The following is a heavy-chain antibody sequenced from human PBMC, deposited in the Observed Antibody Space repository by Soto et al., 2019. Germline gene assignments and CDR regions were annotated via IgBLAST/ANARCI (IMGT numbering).Heavy chain of an antibody. Sequence: QVQLVQSGAEVEKPGASVKVSCKASGYTFTTYDVNWLRQAPGHGLEWMGWMNPDTGNTGYAQKFQGRVTMTRDTSISTAFMALSGLTAEDTAVYYCARALGYSSTSRLDLWGQGTLVTVSS. CDR3: ARALGYSSTSRLDL. CDR2: MNPDTGNT. D-gene: IGHD6-19*01. J-gene: IGHJ4*02. CDR1: GYTFTTYD. V-gene: IGHV1-8*01.